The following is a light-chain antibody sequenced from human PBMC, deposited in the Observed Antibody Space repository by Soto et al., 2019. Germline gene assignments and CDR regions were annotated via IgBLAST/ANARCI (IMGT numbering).Light chain of an antibody. J-gene: IGLJ2*01. Sequence: QSVLTQPASVSGSPGQSITIPCTGASSDVGSYNLVSWYQQHPGKAPKLTIYEVSRRPSGISNRFSGSKSGNTASLTISGLQAVDEADYYCCSYAGSPTFVIFGGGTQLTVL. CDR1: SSDVGSYNL. V-gene: IGLV2-23*02. CDR2: EVS. CDR3: CSYAGSPTFVI.